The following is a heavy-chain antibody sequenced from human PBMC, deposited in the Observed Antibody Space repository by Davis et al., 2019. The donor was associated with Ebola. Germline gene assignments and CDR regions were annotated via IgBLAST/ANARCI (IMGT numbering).Heavy chain of an antibody. CDR3: ARDRGDSMVQGVNYYGMDV. D-gene: IGHD3-10*01. J-gene: IGHJ6*02. Sequence: AASVTVSCKASGYTFTSYGLSWVRQAPGQGLEWMGWISGYNGNTNYAQNLQGRVTMTTDTSTSTAYMELRSLRSDDTAVYYCARDRGDSMVQGVNYYGMDVWGQGTTVTVSS. CDR1: GYTFTSYG. CDR2: ISGYNGNT. V-gene: IGHV1-18*01.